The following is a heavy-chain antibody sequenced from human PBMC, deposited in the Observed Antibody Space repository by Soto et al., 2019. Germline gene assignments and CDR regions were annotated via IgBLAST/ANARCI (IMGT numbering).Heavy chain of an antibody. V-gene: IGHV1-18*01. CDR3: AREAYCGGDCYSPYYYYYGMDV. D-gene: IGHD2-21*02. CDR1: GYTFTSYG. CDR2: ISAYNGNT. J-gene: IGHJ6*02. Sequence: QVQLVQSGAEVKKPGASVKVSCKASGYTFTSYGISWVRQAPGQGLEWMGWISAYNGNTNYAQKLQGRVTMTTDTSTSTAYMERRSLRSDATAGYYCAREAYCGGDCYSPYYYYYGMDVWGQGTTVTVSS.